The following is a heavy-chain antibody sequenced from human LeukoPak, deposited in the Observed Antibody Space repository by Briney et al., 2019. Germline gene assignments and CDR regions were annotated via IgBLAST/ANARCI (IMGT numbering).Heavy chain of an antibody. D-gene: IGHD6-13*01. CDR2: IYHTGST. CDR3: ARFDSSYNWFDP. J-gene: IGHJ5*02. CDR1: GASISSYY. V-gene: IGHV4-59*01. Sequence: PSETLSLTCTVSGASISSYYWSWIRQPPGKGLEWIGYIYHTGSTNYNPSLKSRVTISVDTSKKQFSLNLSSVTAADTAVYYCARFDSSYNWFDPWGQGTLVTVSS.